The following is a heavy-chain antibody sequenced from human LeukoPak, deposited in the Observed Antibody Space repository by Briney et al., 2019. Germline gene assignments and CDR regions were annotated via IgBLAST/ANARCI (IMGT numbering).Heavy chain of an antibody. D-gene: IGHD5-12*01. Sequence: PGGSLRLSCAASGFTVSSNYMSWVRQAPGKGLEWVSVIYSGGSTYYADSVKGRFTISRDNSKTTVYLHMNSLRAEDTAVYYCARDSDSGYGPFASWGQGTLVTVSS. CDR1: GFTVSSNY. CDR3: ARDSDSGYGPFAS. CDR2: IYSGGST. V-gene: IGHV3-53*01. J-gene: IGHJ4*02.